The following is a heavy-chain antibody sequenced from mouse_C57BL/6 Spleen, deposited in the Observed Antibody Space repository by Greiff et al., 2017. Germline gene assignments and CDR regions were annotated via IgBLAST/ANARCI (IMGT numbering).Heavy chain of an antibody. V-gene: IGHV1-42*01. D-gene: IGHD2-3*01. J-gene: IGHJ2*01. CDR1: GYSFTGYY. CDR2: INPSTGGT. CDR3: ARWDGGYYFDY. Sequence: VQLQQSGPGLVKPGASVKISCKASGYSFTGYYMNWVKQSPEKSLEWIGEINPSTGGTTSNQKFKAKATLTVAKSSSTADMQLKSLTSEDSAVYYCARWDGGYYFDYWGQGTTLTVSS.